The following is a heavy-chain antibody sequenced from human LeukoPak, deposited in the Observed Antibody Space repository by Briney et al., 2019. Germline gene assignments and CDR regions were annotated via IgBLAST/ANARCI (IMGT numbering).Heavy chain of an antibody. J-gene: IGHJ5*02. CDR1: GGSISSSSYY. V-gene: IGHV4-39*07. CDR2: IYYSGST. Sequence: SETLSLTCTVSGGSISSSSYYWGWIRQPPGKGLEWIGSIYYSGSTYYNPSLKSRVTISIDTSKNQFSLKLSSVTAADTAVYYCARDLRITWAVPAAVGLNWFDPWGQGTLVTVSS. D-gene: IGHD2-2*01. CDR3: ARDLRITWAVPAAVGLNWFDP.